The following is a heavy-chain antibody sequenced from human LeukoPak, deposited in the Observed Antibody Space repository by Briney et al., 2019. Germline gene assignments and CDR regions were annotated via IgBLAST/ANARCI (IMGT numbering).Heavy chain of an antibody. CDR2: IKQDGSEK. V-gene: IGHV3-7*02. J-gene: IGHJ4*02. D-gene: IGHD5-24*01. CDR3: ARSREPGRDGDY. Sequence: GGSLRLSCAASGFTFSTFWMSWVRQAPGKGLEWVANIKQDGSEKYYVDSVKGRFTISRDNAKNTLYLQMNSLRVEDTAVYYCARSREPGRDGDYWGQGTLVTVSS. CDR1: GFTFSTFW.